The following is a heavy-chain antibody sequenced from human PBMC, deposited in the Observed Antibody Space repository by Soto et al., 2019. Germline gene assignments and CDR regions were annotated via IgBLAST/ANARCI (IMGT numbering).Heavy chain of an antibody. CDR3: ASVTDQLLFDY. J-gene: IGHJ4*02. D-gene: IGHD2-2*01. Sequence: ASVKVSCKASGYTFSSYGISWVRQAPGQGLEWMGWISAYNGNTNYAQKLQGRVTMTTDTSTSTAYMELRSLRSDDTAVYYCASVTDQLLFDYWGQGTLVTVSS. CDR2: ISAYNGNT. CDR1: GYTFSSYG. V-gene: IGHV1-18*01.